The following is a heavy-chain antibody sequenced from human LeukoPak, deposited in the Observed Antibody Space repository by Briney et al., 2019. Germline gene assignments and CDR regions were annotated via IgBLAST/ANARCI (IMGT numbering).Heavy chain of an antibody. V-gene: IGHV4-39*01. Sequence: SETLSLTCTVSGGSISSSSYYWGWIRQPPGKGLEWIGSIYYSGSTYYNPSLKSRVTISVDTSKNQFSLKLSSVTAADTAVYYCARHQRDPGVTGTTGGYWGQGTLVTVSS. D-gene: IGHD1-20*01. CDR3: ARHQRDPGVTGTTGGY. J-gene: IGHJ4*02. CDR1: GGSISSSSYY. CDR2: IYYSGST.